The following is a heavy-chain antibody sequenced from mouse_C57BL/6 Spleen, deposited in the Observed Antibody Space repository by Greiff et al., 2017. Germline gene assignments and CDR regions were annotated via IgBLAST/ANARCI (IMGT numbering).Heavy chain of an antibody. CDR3: ARSSQQWYFDV. J-gene: IGHJ1*03. CDR1: GYTFTDYY. Sequence: QVQLQQSGAELVRPGASVKLSCKASGYTFTDYYINWVKQRPGQGLEWIARIYPGSGNTYYNEKFKGKATLTAEKSSSTAYMQLSSLTSEDSAVXFCARSSQQWYFDVWGTGTTVTVSS. V-gene: IGHV1-76*01. CDR2: IYPGSGNT.